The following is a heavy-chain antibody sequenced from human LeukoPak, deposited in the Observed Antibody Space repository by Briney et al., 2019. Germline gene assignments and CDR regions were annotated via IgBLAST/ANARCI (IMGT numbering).Heavy chain of an antibody. CDR1: GGSISSYY. Sequence: SETLSLTCTVSGGSISSYYWSWIRQPPGKGLEWIGYIYTSGSTNYNPSLKSRVTISVDTSKNQFSLKLSSVTAADTAVYYCVRHAIAAAASGWFDPWGQGTLVTVSS. V-gene: IGHV4-4*09. J-gene: IGHJ5*02. CDR3: VRHAIAAAASGWFDP. D-gene: IGHD6-13*01. CDR2: IYTSGST.